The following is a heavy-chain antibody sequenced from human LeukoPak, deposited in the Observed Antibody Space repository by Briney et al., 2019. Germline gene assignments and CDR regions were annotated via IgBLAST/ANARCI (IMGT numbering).Heavy chain of an antibody. CDR2: INHSGST. V-gene: IGHV4-34*01. Sequence: SETLSLTCAVYGGSFSGYYWSWIRQPPGKGLEWIGEINHSGSTNYNPSLKSRVTISVDTSKNQFSLKLSSVTAADTAVYHCARLSRIVVVPAAMRSVDYYYMDVWGKGTTVTVSS. J-gene: IGHJ6*03. D-gene: IGHD2-2*01. CDR1: GGSFSGYY. CDR3: ARLSRIVVVPAAMRSVDYYYMDV.